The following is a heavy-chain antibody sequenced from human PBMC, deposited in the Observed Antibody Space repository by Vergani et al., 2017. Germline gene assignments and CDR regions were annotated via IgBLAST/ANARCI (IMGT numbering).Heavy chain of an antibody. CDR2: ISWDGGST. CDR1: GFTFDDYT. D-gene: IGHD6-19*01. CDR3: AKDISVWPKYYYYYNGMDV. Sequence: EVQLVESGGVVVQPGGSLRLSCAASGFTFDDYTMHWVRQAPGKGLEWVSLISWDGGSTYYADSVKGRFTISRDNSKNSLYLQMNSLRTEDTALYYCAKDISVWPKYYYYYNGMDVWGQGTTVTVSS. J-gene: IGHJ6*02. V-gene: IGHV3-43*01.